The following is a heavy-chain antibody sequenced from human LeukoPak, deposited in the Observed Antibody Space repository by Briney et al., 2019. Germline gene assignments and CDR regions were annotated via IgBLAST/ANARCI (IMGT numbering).Heavy chain of an antibody. CDR1: GGTFSSYA. CDR2: IISIFGTA. V-gene: IGHV1-69*05. Sequence: ASVKVSCKASGGTFSSYAISWVRQAPGQGLEWMGGIISIFGTANYAQKFQGRVTITTDESTSTAYMELSSLRSEDTAVYYCARAREYSSSSSAFDIWGQGTMVTVSS. J-gene: IGHJ3*02. D-gene: IGHD6-6*01. CDR3: ARAREYSSSSSAFDI.